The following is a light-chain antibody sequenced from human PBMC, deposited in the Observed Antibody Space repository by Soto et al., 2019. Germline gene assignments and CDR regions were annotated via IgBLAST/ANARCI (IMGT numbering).Light chain of an antibody. CDR2: AAS. Sequence: DIYMTQSPSSLSASVGDRVTITCRASQTIGSYVNWYQQKPGKAPKLLIYAASSLHSGVPSRFTGSGYGTDFTLTISSLQPADFATYYCQQSYIFPRAFGQGTTMEIK. CDR1: QTIGSY. CDR3: QQSYIFPRA. V-gene: IGKV1-39*01. J-gene: IGKJ1*01.